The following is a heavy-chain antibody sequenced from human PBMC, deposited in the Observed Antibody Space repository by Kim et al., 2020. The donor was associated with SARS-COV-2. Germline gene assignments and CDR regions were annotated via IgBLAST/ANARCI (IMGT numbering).Heavy chain of an antibody. J-gene: IGHJ4*02. Sequence: SVKVSCKASGGTFSSYAISWVRQAPGQGLEWMGRIIPILGIANYAQKFQGRVTITADKSTSTAYMELSSLRSEDTAVYYCARDNQYGSGSYLTGWGQGTLVTVSS. D-gene: IGHD3-10*01. CDR1: GGTFSSYA. CDR2: IIPILGIA. CDR3: ARDNQYGSGSYLTG. V-gene: IGHV1-69*04.